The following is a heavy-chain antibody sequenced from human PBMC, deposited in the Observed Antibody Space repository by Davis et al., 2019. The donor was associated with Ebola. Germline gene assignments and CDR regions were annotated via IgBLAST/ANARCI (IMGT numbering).Heavy chain of an antibody. CDR3: ARGGDAHAFDI. J-gene: IGHJ3*02. D-gene: IGHD3-16*01. CDR2: INNDGSGT. CDR1: GFTFSSYW. V-gene: IGHV3-74*01. Sequence: HTGGSLRLSCGASGFTFSSYWMYWVRQAPGKGLVYVSRINNDGSGTTYADSVQGRFTISRDNAKNTVYLQMNSLRAEDTAVYYCARGGDAHAFDIWGQGTMVTVSS.